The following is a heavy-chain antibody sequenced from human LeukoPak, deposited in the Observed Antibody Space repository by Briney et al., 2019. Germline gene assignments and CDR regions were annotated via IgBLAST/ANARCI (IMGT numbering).Heavy chain of an antibody. J-gene: IGHJ3*02. CDR3: AKDRIILIVVLQTGKNDAFDI. Sequence: PGGSLRLSCAASGFTFSSYAMSWVRQAPGKGLEWVSAISGSGGSTYYADSVKGRFTISRDNSKNTLYLQMNSLTAEDTAIYYCAKDRIILIVVLQTGKNDAFDIWGQGTMVTVSS. CDR2: ISGSGGST. D-gene: IGHD3-22*01. V-gene: IGHV3-23*01. CDR1: GFTFSSYA.